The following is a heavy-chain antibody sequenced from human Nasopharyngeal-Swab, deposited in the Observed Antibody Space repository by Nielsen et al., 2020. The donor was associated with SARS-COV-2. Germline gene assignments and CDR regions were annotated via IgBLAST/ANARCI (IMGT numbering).Heavy chain of an antibody. CDR1: GYTFTSYD. Sequence: ASVKVSCKASGYTFTSYDINWVRQATGQGLEWMGWMKPNSGNTGYAQKFQGRVTMTRNTSISTAYMELSSLRSEDTAVYYCPRGNRATMIVVVISLVRFWFDPWGQGTLVTVSS. D-gene: IGHD3-22*01. CDR3: PRGNRATMIVVVISLVRFWFDP. V-gene: IGHV1-8*01. CDR2: MKPNSGNT. J-gene: IGHJ5*02.